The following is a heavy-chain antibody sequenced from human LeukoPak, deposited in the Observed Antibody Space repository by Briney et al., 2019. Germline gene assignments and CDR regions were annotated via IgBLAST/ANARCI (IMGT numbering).Heavy chain of an antibody. D-gene: IGHD3-22*01. CDR1: GGSISSGGYS. CDR2: IYHSGST. CDR3: ARGITMTLGAFDI. J-gene: IGHJ3*02. Sequence: SQTLSLTCAVSGGSISSGGYSWSWIRQPPGKGLEWIGYIYHSGSTYYNPSPKSRVTISVDRSKNQFSLKLSSVTAADTAVYYCARGITMTLGAFDIWGQGTMVTVSS. V-gene: IGHV4-30-2*01.